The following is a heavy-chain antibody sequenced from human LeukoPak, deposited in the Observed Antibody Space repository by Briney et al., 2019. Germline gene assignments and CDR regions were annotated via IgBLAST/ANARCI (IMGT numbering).Heavy chain of an antibody. CDR2: ISGSGGAT. V-gene: IGHV3-23*01. Sequence: GGPLRLSCATSELTFSTYPMSWVRQAPGKGPEWVSAISGSGGATFYADSVKGRFTISRDNSKNTLYLQMNSLRAEDTAVYYCATRGRDGYNANYYGMDVWGQGTTVTVPS. CDR1: ELTFSTYP. J-gene: IGHJ6*02. CDR3: ATRGRDGYNANYYGMDV. D-gene: IGHD5-24*01.